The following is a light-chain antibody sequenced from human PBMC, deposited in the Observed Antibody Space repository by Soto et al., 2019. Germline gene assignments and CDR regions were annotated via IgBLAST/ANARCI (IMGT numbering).Light chain of an antibody. CDR2: GAS. J-gene: IGKJ4*01. CDR1: QSVSSN. CDR3: QHFGRSPLT. V-gene: IGKV3-20*01. Sequence: PATLSVSPGERATLSCRASQSVSSNLAWYQQKPGQAPRLLIYGASTRAAGIPDRFSVSGSGTDFSLTISRLEPEDFAVYYCQHFGRSPLTFGGGTKVDIK.